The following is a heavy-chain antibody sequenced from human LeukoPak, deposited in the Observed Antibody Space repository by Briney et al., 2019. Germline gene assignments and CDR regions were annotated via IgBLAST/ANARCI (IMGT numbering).Heavy chain of an antibody. V-gene: IGHV1-18*04. Sequence: ASVKVSYKASGYRFIKYGISWVRQAPGQGGERRGGISAYNGKTKYVQKVQGRVTINTDTTTSTAYMELRSLISDDTAVYYCARDRQSEGFGELSLYAFDIWGQGTTVTVSS. CDR2: ISAYNGKT. CDR1: GYRFIKYG. D-gene: IGHD3-10*01. J-gene: IGHJ3*02. CDR3: ARDRQSEGFGELSLYAFDI.